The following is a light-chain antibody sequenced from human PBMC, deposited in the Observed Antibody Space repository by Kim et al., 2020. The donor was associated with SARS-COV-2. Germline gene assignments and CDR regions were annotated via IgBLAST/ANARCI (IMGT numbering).Light chain of an antibody. Sequence: QSALTQPASVSGSPGQSITISCTGTSSDVGGYNYVSWYQQHPGKAPKLMIYEVSKRPSGVSNRFSGSKSGNTASLTISGLQAEDEADYYCSSYTSSSTSYVVFGGGTQLTVL. J-gene: IGLJ2*01. V-gene: IGLV2-14*01. CDR1: SSDVGGYNY. CDR3: SSYTSSSTSYVV. CDR2: EVS.